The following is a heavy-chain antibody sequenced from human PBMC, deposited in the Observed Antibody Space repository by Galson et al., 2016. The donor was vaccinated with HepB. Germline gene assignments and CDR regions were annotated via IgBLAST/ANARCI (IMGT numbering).Heavy chain of an antibody. CDR3: AAGYGFMAGMDV. CDR2: IVVGSGNT. J-gene: IGHJ6*02. D-gene: IGHD5-18*01. Sequence: SVKVSCKASGFTFTSSAVQWVRQARGQRLEWIGWIVVGSGNTNYAQKFQERVAITRDMSTSTAYMELSSLRSEDTAVYYCAAGYGFMAGMDVWGQGTTVTVSS. V-gene: IGHV1-58*01. CDR1: GFTFTSSA.